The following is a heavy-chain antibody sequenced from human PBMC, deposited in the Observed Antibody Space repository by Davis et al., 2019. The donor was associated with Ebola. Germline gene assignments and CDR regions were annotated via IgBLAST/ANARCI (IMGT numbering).Heavy chain of an antibody. Sequence: AGSLRLSCAVYGGSFSGYYWSWIRQPPGKGLEWDGEINHSGSTNYNPSLKTRVTISVDTSKNQFSLKLSSVTAADTAVYYCARGFDSSSSTYYGMDVWGKGTTVTVSS. CDR2: INHSGST. CDR3: ARGFDSSSSTYYGMDV. CDR1: GGSFSGYY. D-gene: IGHD6-6*01. J-gene: IGHJ6*04. V-gene: IGHV4-34*01.